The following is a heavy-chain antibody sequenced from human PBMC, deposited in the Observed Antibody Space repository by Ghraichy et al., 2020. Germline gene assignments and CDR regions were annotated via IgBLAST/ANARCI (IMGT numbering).Heavy chain of an antibody. CDR3: ARKSRAVAGRPWYFDL. D-gene: IGHD6-19*01. V-gene: IGHV4-34*01. Sequence: SETLSLTCAVYGGSFSGYYWSWIRQPPGKGLEWIGEINHSGSTNYNPSLKSRVTISVDTSKNQFSLKLSSVTAADTAVYYCARKSRAVAGRPWYFDLWGRGTLVTVSS. J-gene: IGHJ2*01. CDR1: GGSFSGYY. CDR2: INHSGST.